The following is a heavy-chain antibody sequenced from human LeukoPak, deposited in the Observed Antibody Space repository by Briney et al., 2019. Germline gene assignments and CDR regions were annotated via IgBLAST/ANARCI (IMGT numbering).Heavy chain of an antibody. Sequence: PGGSLRLSCAASGFTFSDYWMSWVRQAPGKGLEWVANIKQDGSEKYYVDSVKGRFTISRDNAKNSLYLQMNSLRAEDTAVYYRARGPRGYSYAWGYRGQGTLVTVSS. CDR2: IKQDGSEK. D-gene: IGHD5-18*01. CDR1: GFTFSDYW. CDR3: ARGPRGYSYAWGY. J-gene: IGHJ4*02. V-gene: IGHV3-7*05.